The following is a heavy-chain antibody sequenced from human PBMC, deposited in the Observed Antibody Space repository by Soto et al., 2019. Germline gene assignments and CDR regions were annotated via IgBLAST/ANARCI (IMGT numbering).Heavy chain of an antibody. V-gene: IGHV1-69*12. CDR2: IIPIFGTA. CDR3: ATHTMATITYYGGMDV. Sequence: QVQLVQSGAEVKKPGSSVKVSCKASGGTFSSYAISWVRQAPVQGLEWMGGIIPIFGTATYAQKFQGRVTITADESTSTAYMELSSLRSEDKAVDYCATHTMATITYYGGMDVWGQGTTVTVSS. J-gene: IGHJ6*02. D-gene: IGHD5-12*01. CDR1: GGTFSSYA.